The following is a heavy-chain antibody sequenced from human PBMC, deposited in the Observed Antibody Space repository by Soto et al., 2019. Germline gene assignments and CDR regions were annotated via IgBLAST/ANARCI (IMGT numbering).Heavy chain of an antibody. D-gene: IGHD6-19*01. CDR2: TYYRSKWYN. CDR3: ARFIAVAGPTFDY. CDR1: GDSVSSNSAA. V-gene: IGHV6-1*01. Sequence: SHTLSPTCAISGDSVSSNSAAWNWISQSPSRGLEWLGRTYYRSKWYNDYAVSVKSRITINPDTSKNQFSLQLNSVTPEDTAVYYCARFIAVAGPTFDYWGQGTLVTVSS. J-gene: IGHJ4*02.